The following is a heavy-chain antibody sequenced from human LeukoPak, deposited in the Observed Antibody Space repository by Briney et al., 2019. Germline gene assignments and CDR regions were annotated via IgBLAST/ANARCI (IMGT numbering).Heavy chain of an antibody. CDR1: GGSFSGYY. CDR3: ARGRIVLMVYARTNNWFDP. J-gene: IGHJ5*02. CDR2: INHSGST. V-gene: IGHV4-34*01. Sequence: SETLSLTCAVYGGSFSGYYWSWIRQPPGKGLEWIGAINHSGSTNYNPSLKSRVTISVDTSKNQFSLKLSSVTAADTAVYYCARGRIVLMVYARTNNWFDPWGQGTLVTVSS. D-gene: IGHD2-8*01.